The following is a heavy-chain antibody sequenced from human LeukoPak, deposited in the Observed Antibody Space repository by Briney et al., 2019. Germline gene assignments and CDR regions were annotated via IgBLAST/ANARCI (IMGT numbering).Heavy chain of an antibody. Sequence: PSETLSLTCTVSGGSTSSYYWSWIRQPAGKGLEWIGRIHTSGSTNCNPSLKSRVTMSVDTSKKQFSLKLSSVTAADTAVYYCAREGSIALDYWGQGTLVTVSS. CDR2: IHTSGST. V-gene: IGHV4-4*07. J-gene: IGHJ4*02. CDR1: GGSTSSYY. D-gene: IGHD6-13*01. CDR3: AREGSIALDY.